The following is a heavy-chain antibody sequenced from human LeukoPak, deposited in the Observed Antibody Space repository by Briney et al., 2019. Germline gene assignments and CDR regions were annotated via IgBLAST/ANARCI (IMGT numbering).Heavy chain of an antibody. Sequence: GGSLRLSCAGSGFTFSSYNMNWARQAPGKGLEWLSSLDSSGAYIFYADSVKGRFIISRDNAKNSLYLQMNNLRVEDTAVYYCLRGDRRDYWGQGTLVTVSS. CDR3: LRGDRRDY. J-gene: IGHJ4*02. CDR2: LDSSGAYI. V-gene: IGHV3-21*06. CDR1: GFTFSSYN.